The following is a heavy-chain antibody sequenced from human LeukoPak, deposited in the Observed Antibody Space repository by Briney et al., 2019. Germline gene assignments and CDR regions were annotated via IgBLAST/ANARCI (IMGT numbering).Heavy chain of an antibody. Sequence: PGGSLRLSCAASGFTFSGSAVHWVRQASGKGLEWVGRIRSKANSYATAYAASVKGRFTISRDDSKNTAYLQMNSLKTEDTAVYYCTRGSRDGYNLWWGQGTLVTVSS. CDR1: GFTFSGSA. V-gene: IGHV3-73*01. CDR3: TRGSRDGYNLW. CDR2: IRSKANSYAT. D-gene: IGHD5-24*01. J-gene: IGHJ4*02.